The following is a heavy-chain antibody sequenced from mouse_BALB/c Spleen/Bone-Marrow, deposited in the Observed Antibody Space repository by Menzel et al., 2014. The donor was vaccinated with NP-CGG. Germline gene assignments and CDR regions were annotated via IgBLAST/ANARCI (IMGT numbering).Heavy chain of an antibody. J-gene: IGHJ1*01. CDR2: IDPANGNT. CDR3: ARYDYGWYFYV. Sequence: VQLQQSGAVLVKPGVSVKLSCTASGFNIKDTYMHWVKQRPEQGLEWIGRIDPANGNTKYDPKFQGKATITADTSSNTAYLQLSSLTSEDTAVYYCARYDYGWYFYVWGAGTTVTVSS. V-gene: IGHV14-3*02. CDR1: GFNIKDTY. D-gene: IGHD1-1*01.